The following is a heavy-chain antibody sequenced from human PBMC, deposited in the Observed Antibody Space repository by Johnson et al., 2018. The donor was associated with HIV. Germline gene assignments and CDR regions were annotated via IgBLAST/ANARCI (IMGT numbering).Heavy chain of an antibody. CDR2: IYSGGST. J-gene: IGHJ3*02. V-gene: IGHV3-66*01. D-gene: IGHD3-16*01. CDR3: AREKRWGLMITFGGPHAFDI. CDR1: GFNVSDNY. Sequence: MLLVESGGALVQPGGSLRLSCAGSGFNVSDNYMSWVRQAPGKGLEWVSVIYSGGSTFNAHSVKGRFTISRDNAKNTLYLQMNSLRAEDTAVYYCAREKRWGLMITFGGPHAFDIWGQGTMVTVSS.